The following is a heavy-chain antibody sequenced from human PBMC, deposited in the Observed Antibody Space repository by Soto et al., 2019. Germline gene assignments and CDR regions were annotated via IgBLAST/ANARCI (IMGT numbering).Heavy chain of an antibody. D-gene: IGHD3-16*02. J-gene: IGHJ4*02. CDR1: GFTFSSYG. V-gene: IGHV3-33*01. Sequence: QVQLVESGGGVVQPGRSLRLSCAASGFTFSSYGMHWVRQAPGKGLEWVAVIWYDGSNKYYADSVKGRITISRDNSKTTLYLQMNSLRAADMAVYHCAREGYRSLTSAGIAYWGQGTLVTVSS. CDR3: AREGYRSLTSAGIAY. CDR2: IWYDGSNK.